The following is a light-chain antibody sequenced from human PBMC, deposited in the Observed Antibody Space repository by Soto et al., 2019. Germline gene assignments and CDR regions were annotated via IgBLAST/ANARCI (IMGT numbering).Light chain of an antibody. CDR1: QSLVYSDRHAS. J-gene: IGKJ2*01. CDR2: NVS. V-gene: IGKV2-30*01. CDR3: IPGTHWTTIYA. Sequence: DVVMTQSPLSLPVTLGQPASISCRSSQSLVYSDRHASLNWFPQRPGQSPRRLIYNVSNRDPGVPVRIIGSGSGHDVTLKISRVAAEDVGMYYCIPGTHWTTIYAVGQGNKLEI.